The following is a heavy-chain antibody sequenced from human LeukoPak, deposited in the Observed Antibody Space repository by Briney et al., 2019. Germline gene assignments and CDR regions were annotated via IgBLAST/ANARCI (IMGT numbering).Heavy chain of an antibody. CDR2: ISYDGSNK. J-gene: IGHJ4*02. V-gene: IGHV3-30-3*01. Sequence: PGRSLRLSCAASGFTFSSYAMHWVRQAPGKGLEWVAVISYDGSNKYYADSVKGRFTISRDNSKNTLYLQMNSLRAEDTAVYYCARDLHTSYGGYWGQGTLVTVSS. CDR3: ARDLHTSYGGY. D-gene: IGHD5-18*01. CDR1: GFTFSSYA.